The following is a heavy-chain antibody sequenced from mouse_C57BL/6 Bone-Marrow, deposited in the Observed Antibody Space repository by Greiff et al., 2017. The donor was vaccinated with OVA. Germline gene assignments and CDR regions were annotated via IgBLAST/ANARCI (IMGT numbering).Heavy chain of an antibody. CDR1: GYTFTSYW. D-gene: IGHD1-1*01. Sequence: QVQLQQPGAELVKPGASVKMSCKASGYTFTSYWITWVKQRPGQGLEWIGDIYPGSGSTNYNEKFKSKATLTVDTSSSTAYMQLSSLTSEDSAVYYCARGYYGSSSGWYFDVWGTGTTVTVSS. CDR3: ARGYYGSSSGWYFDV. CDR2: IYPGSGST. J-gene: IGHJ1*03. V-gene: IGHV1-55*01.